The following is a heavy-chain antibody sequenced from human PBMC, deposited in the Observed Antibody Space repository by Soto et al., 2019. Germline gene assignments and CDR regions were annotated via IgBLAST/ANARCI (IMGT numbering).Heavy chain of an antibody. Sequence: QVTLKESGPVLVKPTETLTLTCTVSGFSLSNARMGVSWIRQPPGKALEWLAHIFSNDEKSYSTSLKSRLTISKDTSKSQVVLTMTNMEPVDTATYYCARIDDSSGYLNWFDPWGQGTLVTVSS. CDR3: ARIDDSSGYLNWFDP. CDR1: GFSLSNARMG. V-gene: IGHV2-26*01. J-gene: IGHJ5*02. CDR2: IFSNDEK. D-gene: IGHD3-22*01.